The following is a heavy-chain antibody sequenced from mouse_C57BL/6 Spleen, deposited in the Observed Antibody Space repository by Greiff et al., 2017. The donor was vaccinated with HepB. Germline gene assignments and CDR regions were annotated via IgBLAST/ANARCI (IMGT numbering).Heavy chain of an antibody. CDR1: GYSITSGYY. CDR3: ARDYYGFPFAY. V-gene: IGHV3-6*01. Sequence: DVQLQESGPGLVKPSQSLSLTCSVTGYSITSGYYWNWIRQFPGNKLEWMGYISYDGSNNYNPSLKNRLSITRDTSKNQFFLKLNSVTTEDTATDYCARDYYGFPFAYWGQGTLVTVSA. CDR2: ISYDGSN. D-gene: IGHD1-2*01. J-gene: IGHJ3*01.